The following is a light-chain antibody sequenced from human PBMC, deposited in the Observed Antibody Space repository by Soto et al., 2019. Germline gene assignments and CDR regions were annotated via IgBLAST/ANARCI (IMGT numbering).Light chain of an antibody. CDR3: AQNLQTPLA. V-gene: IGKV2-28*01. CDR1: QSLLHSNGYNY. J-gene: IGKJ4*01. CDR2: LAS. Sequence: DIVMTQSPLSLPVTPGEPASISCRSSQSLLHSNGYNYLDWYLQKPGQSPQLLMYLASTRASGVPDRFSGRGSGTDFKLKISRVEADDVGVYYCAQNLQTPLAFGGGTKVEIK.